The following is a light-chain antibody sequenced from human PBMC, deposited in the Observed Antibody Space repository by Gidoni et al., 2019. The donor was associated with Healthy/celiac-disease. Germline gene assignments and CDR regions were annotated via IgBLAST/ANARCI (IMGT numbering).Light chain of an antibody. CDR2: DNN. CDR1: SPNNGNNY. J-gene: IGLJ2*01. V-gene: IGLV1-51*01. Sequence: QSVLTQPPSAPAAPGQKVTVSCSGSSPNNGNNYLSWYQQLPGTAPKLLIYDNNKPPSGIPDRFSCSKSGTSATLGITGLQTGDEADYYCGTWDSSLSVVVFGGGTKLTVL. CDR3: GTWDSSLSVVV.